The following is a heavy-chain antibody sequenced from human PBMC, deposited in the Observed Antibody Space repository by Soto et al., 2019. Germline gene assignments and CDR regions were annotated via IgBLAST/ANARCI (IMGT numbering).Heavy chain of an antibody. CDR1: GFTFSSYG. CDR2: IWYDGSNK. CDR3: AREWPTGQQLVLDCGGDCSDAFDI. Sequence: QVQLVESGGGVVQPGRSLRLSCAASGFTFSSYGMHWVRQAPGKGLEWVAVIWYDGSNKYYADSVKGRFTISRDNSKNTLYLQMNSLRAEDTAVYYCAREWPTGQQLVLDCGGDCSDAFDIWGQGTMVTVSS. V-gene: IGHV3-33*01. D-gene: IGHD2-21*02. J-gene: IGHJ3*02.